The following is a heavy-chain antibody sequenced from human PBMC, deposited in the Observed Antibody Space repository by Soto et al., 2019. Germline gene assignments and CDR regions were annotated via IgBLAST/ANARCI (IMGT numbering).Heavy chain of an antibody. Sequence: SETLSLTCTVSGGSISSGGYYWSWIRQHPGKGLEWIGYIYYSGSTYYNPSLKSRVTISVDTSKNQFSLKLSSVTAADTAVYYCARGHYYGSGSYLLNWFDPWGQGTLVTVS. J-gene: IGHJ5*02. D-gene: IGHD3-10*01. CDR2: IYYSGST. V-gene: IGHV4-31*03. CDR3: ARGHYYGSGSYLLNWFDP. CDR1: GGSISSGGYY.